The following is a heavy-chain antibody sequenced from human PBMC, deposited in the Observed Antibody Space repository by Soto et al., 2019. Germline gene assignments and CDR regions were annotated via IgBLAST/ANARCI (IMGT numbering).Heavy chain of an antibody. Sequence: SETLSLTCTVSGGSISSSSYYWGWIRQPPGKGLEWIGSIYYSGSTYYNPSLKSRVTISVDTSKNQFSLKLSSVTAADTAVYYCARGHGGSSWYFYYYYYYMDVWGKGTRVTVSS. V-gene: IGHV4-39*01. CDR3: ARGHGGSSWYFYYYYYYMDV. CDR2: IYYSGST. J-gene: IGHJ6*03. CDR1: GGSISSSSYY. D-gene: IGHD6-13*01.